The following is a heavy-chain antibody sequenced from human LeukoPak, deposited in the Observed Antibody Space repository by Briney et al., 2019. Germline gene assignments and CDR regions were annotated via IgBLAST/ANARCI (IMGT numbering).Heavy chain of an antibody. CDR3: ASYQALDIVVVPAAKGYYYYGMDV. Sequence: SVKVSCKASGGTFSSYAISWVRQAPGQGLEWMGRIIPMLGLANYAQKFQGRVTITADKSTSTAYMELSSLRSEDTAVYYCASYQALDIVVVPAAKGYYYYGMDVWGQGTTVTVSS. V-gene: IGHV1-69*04. D-gene: IGHD2-2*03. J-gene: IGHJ6*02. CDR2: IIPMLGLA. CDR1: GGTFSSYA.